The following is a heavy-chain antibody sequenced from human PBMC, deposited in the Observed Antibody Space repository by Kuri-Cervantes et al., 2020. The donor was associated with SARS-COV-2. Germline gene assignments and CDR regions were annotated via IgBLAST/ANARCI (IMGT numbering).Heavy chain of an antibody. Sequence: GESLKISCAASGFTVSSNEMSWVRQAPGKGLEWVSSISSSSSYIYYADSVKGRFTISRDNAKNSLYLQMNSLRAEDTAVYYCARERYSYGLAWEPFDYWGQGTLVTVSS. V-gene: IGHV3-21*01. CDR3: ARERYSYGLAWEPFDY. CDR2: ISSSSSYI. CDR1: GFTVSSNE. D-gene: IGHD5-18*01. J-gene: IGHJ4*02.